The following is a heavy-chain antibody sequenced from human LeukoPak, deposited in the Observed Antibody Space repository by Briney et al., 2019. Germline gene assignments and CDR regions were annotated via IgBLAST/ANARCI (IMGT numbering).Heavy chain of an antibody. Sequence: PSETLSLTCTVSGGSISSSSYYWGWIRQPPGKGLEWIGSIYYSGSTYYNPSLKSRVTISVDTSKNQFSLKLSSVTAADTAVYYCARGGAGIAVAGTFDYWGQGTLVTVSS. V-gene: IGHV4-39*01. CDR3: ARGGAGIAVAGTFDY. CDR1: GGSISSSSYY. D-gene: IGHD6-19*01. J-gene: IGHJ4*02. CDR2: IYYSGST.